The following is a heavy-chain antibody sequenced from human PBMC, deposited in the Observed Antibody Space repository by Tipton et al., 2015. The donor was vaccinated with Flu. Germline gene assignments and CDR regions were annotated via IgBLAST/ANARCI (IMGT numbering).Heavy chain of an antibody. J-gene: IGHJ6*03. CDR3: VRAMDV. CDR2: IKQDGSVK. CDR1: EFTFSSYW. V-gene: IGHV3-7*01. Sequence: SLRLSCAASEFTFSSYWMSWVRQAPGKGLEWVANIKQDGSVKYYVDSVKGRFTISRDNAQNSLYLEMSSLRAEDTAVYYCVRAMDVWGKGTTVTVSS.